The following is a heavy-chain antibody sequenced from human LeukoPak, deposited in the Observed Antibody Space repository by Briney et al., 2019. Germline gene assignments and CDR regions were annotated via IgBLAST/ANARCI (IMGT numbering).Heavy chain of an antibody. D-gene: IGHD1-26*01. CDR2: ISSSSSFI. J-gene: IGHJ6*03. CDR1: GFTFSSYE. CDR3: ARDSGYMDV. V-gene: IGHV3-21*01. Sequence: WGSPRLSCAASGFTFSSYEMNWVRQAPGKGLEWVSSISSSSSFIYYTDSVRGRFTISRDNAKNSLYLQTNSLRAEDTAVYYCARDSGYMDVWGKGTTVTISS.